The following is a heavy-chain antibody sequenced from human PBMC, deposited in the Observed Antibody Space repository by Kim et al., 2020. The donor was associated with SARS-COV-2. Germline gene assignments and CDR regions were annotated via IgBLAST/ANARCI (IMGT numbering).Heavy chain of an antibody. V-gene: IGHV4-59*08. Sequence: SETLSLTCTVSGGSISSYYWSWIRQPPGKGLEWIGYIYYSGSTNYNPSLKSRVTISVDTSKNQFSLKLSSVTAADTAVYYCARCIAVAGVYYYYYYYMDV. CDR2: IYYSGST. CDR3: ARCIAVAGVYYYYYYYMDV. D-gene: IGHD6-19*01. CDR1: GGSISSYY. J-gene: IGHJ6*03.